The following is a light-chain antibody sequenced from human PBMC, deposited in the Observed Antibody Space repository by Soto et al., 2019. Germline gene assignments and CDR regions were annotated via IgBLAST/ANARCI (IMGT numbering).Light chain of an antibody. V-gene: IGKV1-5*03. Sequence: DIQMTQSPSTLSASVGDRVTITCRASQSISNWLAWYQQRPGSAPQLLIHKASTLETGVRSRFSGSGSGTEFTLTISGLQPDDFASYFCQQYDSFPLTFGGGTKVEIK. CDR3: QQYDSFPLT. CDR1: QSISNW. CDR2: KAS. J-gene: IGKJ4*01.